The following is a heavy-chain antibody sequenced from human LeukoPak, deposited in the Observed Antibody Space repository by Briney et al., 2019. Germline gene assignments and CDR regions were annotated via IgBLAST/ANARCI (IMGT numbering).Heavy chain of an antibody. CDR1: GFIFRSYA. J-gene: IGHJ4*02. Sequence: GGSLRLSCAASGFIFRSYAMSWVRQAPGKGLEWVSVISGSGGSTYYADSVKGRFTISRDNSKNTLYLQMNSLRAEDTAVYYCAKTVYDSNSYYYDFDYWGQGTLVTVSS. CDR3: AKTVYDSNSYYYDFDY. V-gene: IGHV3-23*01. CDR2: ISGSGGST. D-gene: IGHD3-22*01.